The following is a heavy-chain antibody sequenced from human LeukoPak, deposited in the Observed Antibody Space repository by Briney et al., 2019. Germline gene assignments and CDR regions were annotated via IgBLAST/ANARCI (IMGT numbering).Heavy chain of an antibody. CDR1: GGSISSGGYY. J-gene: IGHJ4*02. CDR2: IYYSGST. V-gene: IGHV4-31*03. Sequence: SETLSLTCTVSGGSISSGGYYWSWIRQHPGKGLEWIGYIYYSGSTYYNPSLKSRVTISVDTSKNQFSLKLSSVTAADTAVYYCARASLPDYGVGVFDYWGQGTLVTVSS. CDR3: ARASLPDYGVGVFDY. D-gene: IGHD4-17*01.